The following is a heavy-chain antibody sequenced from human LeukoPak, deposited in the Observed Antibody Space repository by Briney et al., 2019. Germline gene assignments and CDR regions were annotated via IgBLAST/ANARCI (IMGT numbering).Heavy chain of an antibody. CDR3: AREGGSSRNFDY. D-gene: IGHD6-13*01. V-gene: IGHV4-4*07. J-gene: IGHJ4*02. Sequence: SETLSLTCNVSGASISSDFWSWIRQPAGKGLEWVGRIFSSGIINYNPSLKSRLTKSVDTAKNQFSLNLSSVTAADTAVYYCAREGGSSRNFDYWGQGTLVTVSS. CDR1: GASISSDF. CDR2: IFSSGII.